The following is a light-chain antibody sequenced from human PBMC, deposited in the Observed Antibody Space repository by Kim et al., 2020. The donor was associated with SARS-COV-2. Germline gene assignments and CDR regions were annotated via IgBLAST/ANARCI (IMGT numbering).Light chain of an antibody. CDR2: HAS. CDR1: QSISGC. CDR3: QHLGT. Sequence: FQMTQSPSTLSASVGDRVTITCRASQSISGCLAWYQQKPGKAPKLLIYHASSLESGVPARFSGSGSGTEFTLTINSLQPDDFATYYCQHLGTFGLGTKVDIK. J-gene: IGKJ1*01. V-gene: IGKV1-5*01.